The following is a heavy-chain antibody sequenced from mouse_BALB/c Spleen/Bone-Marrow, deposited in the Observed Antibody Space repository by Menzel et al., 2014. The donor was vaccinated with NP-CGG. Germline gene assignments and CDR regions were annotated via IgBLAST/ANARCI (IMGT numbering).Heavy chain of an antibody. J-gene: IGHJ2*01. CDR1: GYAFTNYL. V-gene: IGHV1-54*01. Sequence: VQLQQSGAALVRPGTSVKVSCKASGYAFTNYLIDWVEQRPGQGLEWIGVINPGSGGTTYNEKFKGRTTLTADKSSNTAYMQLSSLTSDDSAVYFCATNWGDYWGQGTTLTVSS. CDR2: INPGSGGT. D-gene: IGHD4-1*01. CDR3: ATNWGDY.